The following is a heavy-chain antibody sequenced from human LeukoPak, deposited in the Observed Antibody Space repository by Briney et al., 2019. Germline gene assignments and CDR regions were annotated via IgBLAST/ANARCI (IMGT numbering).Heavy chain of an antibody. CDR2: ISSSGSTI. CDR1: GFTFSSYE. J-gene: IGHJ4*02. CDR3: ARVSSGWYRVDY. V-gene: IGHV3-48*03. D-gene: IGHD6-19*01. Sequence: GGSLRLSCAASGFTFSSYEMNWVRQAPGKGLEWVSYISSSGSTIYYADSVKGRFTISRDNAKNSLYLQMNSLRAEDTAVYYCARVSSGWYRVDYWGQGTLVTVSS.